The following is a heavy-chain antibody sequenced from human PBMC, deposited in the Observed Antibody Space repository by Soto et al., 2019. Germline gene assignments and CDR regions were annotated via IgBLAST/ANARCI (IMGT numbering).Heavy chain of an antibody. V-gene: IGHV3-13*05. CDR2: ISAAGDP. CDR3: ARNDRDFYGLAV. J-gene: IGHJ6*01. CDR1: GFTFRNYD. Sequence: EVQLVESGGGLVQPGGSLRLSCAASGFTFRNYDMHWVRQGTGKGLEWVSGISAAGDPDYADSVEGRFTISRENAQNSCFLQRNSRRVGDPAVYYCARNDRDFYGLAVWGQGTRVIVSS.